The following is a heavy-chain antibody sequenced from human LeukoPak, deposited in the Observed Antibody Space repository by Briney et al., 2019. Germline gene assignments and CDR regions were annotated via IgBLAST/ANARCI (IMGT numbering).Heavy chain of an antibody. J-gene: IGHJ4*02. CDR1: GFTFSSYW. Sequence: PGGSLRLSCAASGFTFSSYWMSWVRQAPGKGLEWVANINEDGSKKYYVDSVKGRLTISRDNAEKSLYLQMDSLRGEDTAVYYCTRDVASSTYHFDSSGLHDYWGLGTLVTVSS. D-gene: IGHD3-22*01. CDR3: TRDVASSTYHFDSSGLHDY. CDR2: INEDGSKK. V-gene: IGHV3-7*01.